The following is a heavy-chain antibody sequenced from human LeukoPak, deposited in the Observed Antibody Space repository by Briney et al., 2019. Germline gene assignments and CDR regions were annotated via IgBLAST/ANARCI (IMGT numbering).Heavy chain of an antibody. D-gene: IGHD2-21*02. J-gene: IGHJ1*01. V-gene: IGHV3-49*03. CDR1: GFTFGDYA. Sequence: PGRSLRLSCTASGFTFGDYAMSWFRQAPGKWREWVGFITSQTYGGTTEYAESGKGRFSIERDEYKRIAYMKMNSRKDEDKAGCYCTITALPLAFPYSGQAILVTVSS. CDR3: TITALPLAFPY. CDR2: ITSQTYGGTT.